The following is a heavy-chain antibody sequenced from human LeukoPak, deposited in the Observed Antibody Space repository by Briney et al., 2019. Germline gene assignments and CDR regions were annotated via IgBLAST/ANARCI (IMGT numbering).Heavy chain of an antibody. V-gene: IGHV4-4*09. J-gene: IGHJ4*02. CDR3: ARWGSIAVARFDY. CDR2: VYTSGSS. CDR1: GASISSFY. Sequence: PSETLSLTCTVSGASISSFYWSWIRQPPGKGLEWIGYVYTSGSSNYSPSLLSRVTISVDTSKNQFSLKLNSVTAADTAVYYCARWGSIAVARFDYWGQGTLVTVSS. D-gene: IGHD6-6*01.